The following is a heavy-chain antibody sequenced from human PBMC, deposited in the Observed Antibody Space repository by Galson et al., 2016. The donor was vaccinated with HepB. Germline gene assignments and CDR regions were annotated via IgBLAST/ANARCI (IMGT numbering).Heavy chain of an antibody. V-gene: IGHV3-66*02. CDR1: GFSVTRNY. CDR2: LYGIATT. Sequence: SLRLSCAASGFSVTRNYMTWVRQAPGKGLEWVSVLYGIATTYYAESAQGRFTTSSDDDQNTLFLQMDSLRPEDTATYFCARGFCGGTSCYGGFYYGMDVWGKGTRVIVSS. J-gene: IGHJ6*04. CDR3: ARGFCGGTSCYGGFYYGMDV. D-gene: IGHD2-2*01.